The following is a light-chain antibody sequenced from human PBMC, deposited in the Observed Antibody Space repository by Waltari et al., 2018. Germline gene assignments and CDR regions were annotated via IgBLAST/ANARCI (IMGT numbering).Light chain of an antibody. CDR2: EVR. J-gene: IGLJ2*01. CDR1: SSDIGTYNF. V-gene: IGLV2-14*01. CDR3: SSYRGGSSLV. Sequence: QSALTQPASVSGSPGQSLTISCTGTSSDIGTYNFVSWYQQFPGTAPKLIIYEVRHRPSGVTNRFSGSKSGNTASLTISGLQPEDEADYYCSSYRGGSSLVFGGGTKLTVL.